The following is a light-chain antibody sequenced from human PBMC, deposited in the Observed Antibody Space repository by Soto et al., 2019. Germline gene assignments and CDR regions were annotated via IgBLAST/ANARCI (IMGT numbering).Light chain of an antibody. CDR1: QSISSW. CDR3: QQYKTYWS. Sequence: DIQMTQSPSTLSASVGDRITITCRASQSISSWLAWYQQKSGKAPKVLIYKASSLESGVPSRFSGSGSGTESTLTISSLQPDDFATYYCQQYKTYWSFGQGTKVEIK. CDR2: KAS. V-gene: IGKV1-5*03. J-gene: IGKJ1*01.